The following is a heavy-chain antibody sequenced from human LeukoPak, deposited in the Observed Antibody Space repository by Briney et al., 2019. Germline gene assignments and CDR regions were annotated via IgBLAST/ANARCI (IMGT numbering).Heavy chain of an antibody. CDR3: ARILLGYCSGGSCLNLYYFDY. CDR2: INHSGST. CDR1: GGSFSGYY. V-gene: IGHV4-34*01. J-gene: IGHJ4*02. Sequence: SETLSLTCAVYGGSFSGYYWSWIRQPPRKGLEWIGEINHSGSTNYNPSLKSRVTISVDTSKNQFSLKLSSVTAADTAVYYCARILLGYCSGGSCLNLYYFDYRGQGTLVTVSS. D-gene: IGHD2-15*01.